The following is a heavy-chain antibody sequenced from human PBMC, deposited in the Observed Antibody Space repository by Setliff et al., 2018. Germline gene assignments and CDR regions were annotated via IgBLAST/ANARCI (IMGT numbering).Heavy chain of an antibody. Sequence: PSETLSLTCTVSGGSISSSSYYWGWIRQPPGKGLEWIGSIYYSGSTYYNPSLKSRVTISVDTSKNQFSLKLSSVTAADTAVYYCASFLTYYNFWSGDYWGQGTLVTVSS. V-gene: IGHV4-39*07. CDR1: GGSISSSSYY. CDR2: IYYSGST. CDR3: ASFLTYYNFWSGDY. D-gene: IGHD3-3*01. J-gene: IGHJ4*02.